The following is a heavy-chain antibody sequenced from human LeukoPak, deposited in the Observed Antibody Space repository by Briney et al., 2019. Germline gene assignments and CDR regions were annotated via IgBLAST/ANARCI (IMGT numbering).Heavy chain of an antibody. CDR3: ARSFLVPQISWFDP. J-gene: IGHJ5*02. Sequence: EASVKVSCKASGYTFTGYYMHWVRQAPGQGLEWMGWINPNSGGTNYAQKFQGRVTMTRDTSISTAYMELSRLRSDDTAVYYCARSFLVPQISWFDPWGQGTLVTVSS. CDR1: GYTFTGYY. V-gene: IGHV1-2*02. D-gene: IGHD2/OR15-2a*01. CDR2: INPNSGGT.